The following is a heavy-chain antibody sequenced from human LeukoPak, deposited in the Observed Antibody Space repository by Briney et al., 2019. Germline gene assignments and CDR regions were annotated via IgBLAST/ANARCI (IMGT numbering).Heavy chain of an antibody. Sequence: GGSLRLSCAASGFTFSNAWMNWVRQAPGKGLEWVGRIKSKTDGGTTDYAAPVKGRFTISRDDSKNTLYLQTNSLKTEDTAVYYCTTDLGYSSSDFGYWGQGTLVTVSS. CDR3: TTDLGYSSSDFGY. CDR1: GFTFSNAW. CDR2: IKSKTDGGTT. D-gene: IGHD6-13*01. V-gene: IGHV3-15*07. J-gene: IGHJ4*02.